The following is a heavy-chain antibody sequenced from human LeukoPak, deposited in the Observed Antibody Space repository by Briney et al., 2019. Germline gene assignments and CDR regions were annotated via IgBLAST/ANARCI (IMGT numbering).Heavy chain of an antibody. CDR3: ARFPVVPAAEADY. V-gene: IGHV4-59*11. CDR2: IYYSGST. D-gene: IGHD2-2*01. Sequence: SETLSLTCTVSGGSISSHYWSWIRQPPGKGLEWIGYIYYSGSTNYNPSLKSRDTISVDTSKNQFSLKLSSVTAADTAVYYCARFPVVPAAEADYWGQGTLVTVSS. J-gene: IGHJ4*02. CDR1: GGSISSHY.